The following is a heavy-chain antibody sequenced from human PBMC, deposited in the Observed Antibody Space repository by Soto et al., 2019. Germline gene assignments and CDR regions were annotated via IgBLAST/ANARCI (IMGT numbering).Heavy chain of an antibody. CDR3: ARQKQQLVPGYFDL. D-gene: IGHD6-13*01. V-gene: IGHV4-59*08. J-gene: IGHJ2*01. CDR1: GGSISSYY. CDR2: IYYSGST. Sequence: QVQLQESGPGLVKPSETLSLTCTVSGGSISSYYWSWIRQPPGKGLEWIGYIYYSGSTNYNPSLKSRFTXXVXTXXNQFSLKLSSVTAADTAVYYCARQKQQLVPGYFDLWGRGTLVTVSS.